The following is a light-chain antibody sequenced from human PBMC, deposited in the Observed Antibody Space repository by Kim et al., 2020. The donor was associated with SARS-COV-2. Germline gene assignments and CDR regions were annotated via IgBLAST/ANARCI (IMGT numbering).Light chain of an antibody. Sequence: SSELTQDPAVTVALGEMVSITCQGARLRGYCATRYKKKPGRAPILDIYGKNNRPSGIPDRFSGSSSGNTASLPDTGTQAGDEADYHCNFRGSNANVVLGG. CDR2: GKN. J-gene: IGLJ2*01. CDR1: RLRGYC. CDR3: NFRGSNANVV. V-gene: IGLV3-19*01.